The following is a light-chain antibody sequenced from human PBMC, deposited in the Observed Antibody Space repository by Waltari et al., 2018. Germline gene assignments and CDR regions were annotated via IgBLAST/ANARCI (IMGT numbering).Light chain of an antibody. CDR1: QSVLYSSNNKNY. J-gene: IGKJ4*01. Sequence: DIVMTQSPDSLAVSLGERATINCKSSQSVLYSSNNKNYLAWYQQKPGQPPKLLIYWASTLDSGVPDRFSGSGSGTDFTLTISSLQAEDVAVYYCQQYYSTPLTFGGGTKVEIK. V-gene: IGKV4-1*01. CDR2: WAS. CDR3: QQYYSTPLT.